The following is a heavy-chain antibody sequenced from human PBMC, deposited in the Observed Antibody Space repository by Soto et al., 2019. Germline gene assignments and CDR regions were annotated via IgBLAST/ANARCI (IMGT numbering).Heavy chain of an antibody. CDR3: ASTPRGLAGALPY. CDR2: IIPALGTA. D-gene: IGHD1-26*01. V-gene: IGHV1-69*06. CDR1: GVTFTSYA. Sequence: QVQLVQSGAEVKKPGSSVNVSCKASGVTFTSYAISWARQAPGQGLEWMGRIIPALGTAYYAQKFQDRVTITADKSTSTAYMELNSLRSEDTALYYCASTPRGLAGALPYWGQGSLVTVSS. J-gene: IGHJ4*02.